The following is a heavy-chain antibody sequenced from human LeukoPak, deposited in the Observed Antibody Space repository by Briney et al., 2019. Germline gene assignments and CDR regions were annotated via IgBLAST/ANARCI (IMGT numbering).Heavy chain of an antibody. CDR1: GFTFDDYG. J-gene: IGHJ4*02. D-gene: IGHD6-6*01. CDR3: ARAGGSSSAFDY. Sequence: GGSLRLSCAASGFTFDDYGMSWVRQAPGKGLEWVSGINWNGGSTGYADSVKGRFTISRDNAKNSLYLQMNSLRAEDTAVYYCARAGGSSSAFDYWGQGTLVTVSS. V-gene: IGHV3-20*04. CDR2: INWNGGST.